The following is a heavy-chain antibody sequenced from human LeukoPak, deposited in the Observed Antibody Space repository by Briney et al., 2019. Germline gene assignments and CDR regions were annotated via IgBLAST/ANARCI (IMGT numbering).Heavy chain of an antibody. J-gene: IGHJ4*02. V-gene: IGHV3-9*01. D-gene: IGHD4-23*01. CDR2: ISWNSGSI. CDR1: GFTFDEYA. CDR3: ARDPHGGTTFFYY. Sequence: GGSLRLSCAASGFTFDEYAMHWVWHAPGKGLEWVWGISWNSGSIGYADSVKGRFTISRDNTKNSLYLQMNSLRAEYTAVYYCARDPHGGTTFFYYCGEGTLVTVSP.